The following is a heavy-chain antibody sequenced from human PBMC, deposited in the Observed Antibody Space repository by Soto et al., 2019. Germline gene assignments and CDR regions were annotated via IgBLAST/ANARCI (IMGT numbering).Heavy chain of an antibody. Sequence: ASETLSLTCAVYGGSLSGYYWTWIRQPPGKGLEWMGEVNPGGITNYSPSVKSRLKISLDTSKKKVSLEMTSVTAADTAVYYSGRVVIKMAIHSIDSWGPGTLVTVSS. CDR2: VNPGGIT. V-gene: IGHV4-34*01. CDR3: GRVVIKMAIHSIDS. CDR1: GGSLSGYY. J-gene: IGHJ4*02.